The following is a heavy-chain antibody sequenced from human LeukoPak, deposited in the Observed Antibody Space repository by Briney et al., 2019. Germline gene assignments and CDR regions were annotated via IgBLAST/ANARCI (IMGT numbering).Heavy chain of an antibody. CDR2: IYNSGST. D-gene: IGHD6-13*01. CDR1: GYSISSGYY. J-gene: IGHJ4*02. Sequence: PSETLSLTCTVSGYSISSGYYWGWIRQPPGKGLEWIGSIYNSGSTYYNPSLKSRDTISVDTSKNQFSLKLSSVTAADTSVYYCARGSSSWYYFDYWGQGTLVTVSS. V-gene: IGHV4-38-2*02. CDR3: ARGSSSWYYFDY.